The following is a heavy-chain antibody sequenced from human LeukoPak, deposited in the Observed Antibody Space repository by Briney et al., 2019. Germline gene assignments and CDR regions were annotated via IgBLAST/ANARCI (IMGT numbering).Heavy chain of an antibody. V-gene: IGHV4-39*01. J-gene: IGHJ4*02. Sequence: PSETLSLTCTVSGGSISSSSYYWGWIRQPPGKGLEGIGSIYYSGSTYYNPSLKSRVTISVDTSKNQFSLKLSSVTAADTAVYYCARGLLWFGELSGNFDYWGQGTLVTVSS. D-gene: IGHD3-10*01. CDR3: ARGLLWFGELSGNFDY. CDR1: GGSISSSSYY. CDR2: IYYSGST.